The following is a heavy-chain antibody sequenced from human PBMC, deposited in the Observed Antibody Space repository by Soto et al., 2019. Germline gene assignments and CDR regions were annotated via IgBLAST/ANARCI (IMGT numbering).Heavy chain of an antibody. Sequence: GGSLRLSCAASGYTFTIYGMHWVRQAPDKGLEWVALISYDGSNQYYADSVKGRFTISRDNSRNSLFLQMNSLRDDDTAVYYCAKDQASWQCSFDSLGQGTLVTVSS. CDR2: ISYDGSNQ. D-gene: IGHD6-19*01. V-gene: IGHV3-30*18. CDR3: AKDQASWQCSFDS. J-gene: IGHJ4*02. CDR1: GYTFTIYG.